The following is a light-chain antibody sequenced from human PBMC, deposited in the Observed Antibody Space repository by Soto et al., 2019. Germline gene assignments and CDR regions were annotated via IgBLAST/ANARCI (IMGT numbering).Light chain of an antibody. CDR2: DNN. CDR1: SSNIGNNY. J-gene: IGLJ2*01. V-gene: IGLV1-51*01. CDR3: GPWDSSLSAVV. Sequence: QSVLTQPPSVSAAPGQKVTISCSGSSSNIGNNYVSWYQQLPGTAPKLLIYDNNKRPSGIPDRCSGSKSGTSATLVITGLPTGDEADYYCGPWDSSLSAVVFGGGTKLTVL.